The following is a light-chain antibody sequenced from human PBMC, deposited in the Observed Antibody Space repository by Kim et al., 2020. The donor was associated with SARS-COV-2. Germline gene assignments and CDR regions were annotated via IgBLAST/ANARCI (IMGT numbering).Light chain of an antibody. CDR2: KVS. CDR3: MQGTHWPFT. Sequence: PASISFRSSQSLVYSDGNIYLNCFHQRPGQSPRRLIYKVSNRDSGVPDRFSGSGSGTDFTLQISRVEAEDVGVYYCMQGTHWPFTFGPGTKVDIK. J-gene: IGKJ3*01. V-gene: IGKV2-30*01. CDR1: QSLVYSDGNIY.